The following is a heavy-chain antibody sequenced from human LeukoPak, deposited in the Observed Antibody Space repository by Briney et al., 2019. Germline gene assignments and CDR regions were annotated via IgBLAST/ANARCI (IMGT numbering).Heavy chain of an antibody. CDR3: ARGRSGTAMVTNYGMDV. V-gene: IGHV1-8*01. Sequence: ASVKVSCTASGYTFTSYDINWVRQATGQGLEWMGWMNPNSGNTGYAQKFQGRVTMTRNTSISTAYMELSSLRSEDTAVYYCARGRSGTAMVTNYGMDVWGQGTTVTVSS. CDR2: MNPNSGNT. CDR1: GYTFTSYD. D-gene: IGHD5-18*01. J-gene: IGHJ6*02.